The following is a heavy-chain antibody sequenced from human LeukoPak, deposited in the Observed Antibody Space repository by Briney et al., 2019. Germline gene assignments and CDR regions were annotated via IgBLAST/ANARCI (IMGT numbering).Heavy chain of an antibody. CDR3: AKHKTQSYYYYYYMDV. CDR2: ISGSGGGT. V-gene: IGHV3-23*01. CDR1: GFTFSNYV. J-gene: IGHJ6*03. Sequence: GGSLRLPCAASGFTFSNYVMSWVRQAPGKGLEWVSTISGSGGGTFYADSVKGRFTISRDNSKNTLYLQMNSLRAEDTATYYCAKHKTQSYYYYYYMDVWGKGTTVTVSS.